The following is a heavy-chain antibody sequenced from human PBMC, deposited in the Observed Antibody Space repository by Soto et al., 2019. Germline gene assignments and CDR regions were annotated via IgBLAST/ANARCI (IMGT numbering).Heavy chain of an antibody. J-gene: IGHJ4*02. CDR3: ARDSTRPTVDFDY. CDR2: INPSRGST. CDR1: GYTFTSYY. V-gene: IGHV1-46*01. Sequence: QVQLVQSGAEVKKPGASVKVSCKASGYTFTSYYMHWVRQAPGQALEWMGIINPSRGSTSYAQKFQGRVTMTRDTSTSTVYMELSSLRSEDTAVYYCARDSTRPTVDFDYWGQGTLVTVSS.